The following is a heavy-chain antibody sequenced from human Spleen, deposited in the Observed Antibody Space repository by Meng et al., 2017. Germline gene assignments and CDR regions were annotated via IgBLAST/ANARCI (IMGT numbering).Heavy chain of an antibody. CDR2: ISSSSSYI. CDR1: LTVSTNY. CDR3: ARDLAAAGHYYNYGMDV. D-gene: IGHD6-13*01. V-gene: IGHV3-21*01. J-gene: IGHJ6*02. Sequence: GGSLRLSCAASLTVSTNYMSWVRQAPGKGLEWVSSISSSSSYIYYADSLKGRFTISRDNAKNSLYLQMNSLRDEDTAVYYCARDLAAAGHYYNYGMDVWGQGTTVTVSS.